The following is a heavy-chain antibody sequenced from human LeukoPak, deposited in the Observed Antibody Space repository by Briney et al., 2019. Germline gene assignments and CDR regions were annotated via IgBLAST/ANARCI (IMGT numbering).Heavy chain of an antibody. CDR2: IYYSGST. Sequence: HSETLSLTCTVSDGSLSSYFWSWIRQPPGKGLEWISYIYYSGSTNYNPSLKSRVTISVDTSKSQFSLNLRSMTAADTAVYYCARDESGSSSSDVWGQGTMVTVSS. CDR1: DGSLSSYF. CDR3: ARDESGSSSSDV. V-gene: IGHV4-59*01. J-gene: IGHJ3*01. D-gene: IGHD6-13*01.